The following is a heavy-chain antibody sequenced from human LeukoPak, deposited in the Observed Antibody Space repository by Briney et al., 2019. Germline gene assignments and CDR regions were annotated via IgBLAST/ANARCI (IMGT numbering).Heavy chain of an antibody. D-gene: IGHD1-1*01. CDR2: ISSSGSTI. V-gene: IGHV3-11*04. Sequence: GGSLRLSCAASGFTFSDSYMSWIRQAPGKGLEWVSYISSSGSTIYYADSVKGRFTISRDNAKNSLYLQMNSLRAEDTAVYYCARATDYYYYYMDVWGKGTTVTVSS. CDR3: ARATDYYYYYMDV. J-gene: IGHJ6*03. CDR1: GFTFSDSY.